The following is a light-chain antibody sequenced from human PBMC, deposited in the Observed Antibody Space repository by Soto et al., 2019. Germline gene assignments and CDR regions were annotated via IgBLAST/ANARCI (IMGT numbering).Light chain of an antibody. CDR3: CSYAGSSTVIV. V-gene: IGLV2-23*01. CDR1: SSDVGSYNL. Sequence: QPVLTQPASVSGSPGQSITISCTGTSSDVGSYNLVSWYQQHPGKAPKLMIYEGSKRPSGVSNRFSGSKSGNTASLTISGLQAEDEADYYCCSYAGSSTVIVFGTGTKVTVL. J-gene: IGLJ1*01. CDR2: EGS.